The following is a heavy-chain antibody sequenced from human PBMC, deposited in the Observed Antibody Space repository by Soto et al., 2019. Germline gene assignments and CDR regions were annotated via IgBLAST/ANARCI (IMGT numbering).Heavy chain of an antibody. D-gene: IGHD1-26*01. V-gene: IGHV4-31*02. J-gene: IGHJ4*02. CDR2: IYYSGRT. Sequence: VADGKSVDRGGCCSIKHQHPGKGLEWIGNIYYSGRTYYNPSFKSRVILSVDTSKNHFSLNLRSLTAADSAMYYCASVISGDSEYFSAYRVQGALVTVFS. CDR1: DGKSVDRGGC. CDR3: ASVISGDSEYFSAY.